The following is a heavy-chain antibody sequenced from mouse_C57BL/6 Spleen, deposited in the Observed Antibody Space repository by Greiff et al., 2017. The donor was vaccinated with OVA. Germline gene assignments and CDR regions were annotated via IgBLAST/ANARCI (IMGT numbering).Heavy chain of an antibody. D-gene: IGHD1-1*01. Sequence: VPLQQSGTELVKPGASVKLSCKASGYTFTSYWMHWVKQRPGQGLEWIGNINPSNGGTNYNEKFKSKAALTVDKSSSTAYMQLSSLTSEDSAVYYCAPYYYGSSYGYFDVGHRDHGHRLL. CDR1: GYTFTSYW. CDR2: INPSNGGT. V-gene: IGHV1-53*01. J-gene: IGHJ1*03. CDR3: APYYYGSSYGYFDV.